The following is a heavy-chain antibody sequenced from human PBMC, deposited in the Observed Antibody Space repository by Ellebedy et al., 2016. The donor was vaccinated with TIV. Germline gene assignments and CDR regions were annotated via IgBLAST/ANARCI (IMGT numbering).Heavy chain of an antibody. Sequence: MPSETLSLTCTVSGGSISSSSYYWGWIRQPPGKGLEWIGSSYYSGSTYYNPSLKSRVTISVDTSKNQFSLKLSSVTAADTAVYYCARQGYRGYSYGATYTPFDYWGQGTLVTVSS. D-gene: IGHD5-18*01. J-gene: IGHJ4*02. CDR3: ARQGYRGYSYGATYTPFDY. CDR2: SYYSGST. CDR1: GGSISSSSYY. V-gene: IGHV4-39*01.